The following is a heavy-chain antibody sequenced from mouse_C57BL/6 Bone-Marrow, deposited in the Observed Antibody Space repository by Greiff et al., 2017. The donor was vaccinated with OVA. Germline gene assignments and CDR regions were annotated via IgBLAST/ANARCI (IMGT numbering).Heavy chain of an antibody. J-gene: IGHJ2*01. Sequence: EVQVVESEGGLVQPGRSMKLSCTASGFTFSDYYMAWVRQVPEKGLEWVANINYDGSSTYYLDSLKSRFIISRDNAKNILYLQMSSLKSEDTATYYCARDLGLDYWGQGTTLTVSS. CDR3: ARDLGLDY. D-gene: IGHD4-1*01. CDR1: GFTFSDYY. CDR2: INYDGSST. V-gene: IGHV5-16*01.